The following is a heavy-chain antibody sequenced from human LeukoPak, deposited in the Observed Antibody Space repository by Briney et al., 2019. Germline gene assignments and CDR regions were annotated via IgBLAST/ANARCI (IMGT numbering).Heavy chain of an antibody. CDR3: ARAEYSSSSLLDV. CDR2: ISGSSSYI. CDR1: GFTFSSYS. V-gene: IGHV3-21*01. J-gene: IGHJ6*04. D-gene: IGHD6-6*01. Sequence: GGSLRLSCAASGFTFSSYSMNWVRQAPGQGLEWVSSISGSSSYIYYADSLKGRFTISRDNSKNTLYLQMNSLRAEDTAVYYCARAEYSSSSLLDVWGKGTTVTVSS.